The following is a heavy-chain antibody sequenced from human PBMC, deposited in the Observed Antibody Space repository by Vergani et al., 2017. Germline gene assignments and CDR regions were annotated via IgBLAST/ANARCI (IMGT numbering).Heavy chain of an antibody. CDR3: ARDLSYSTAWPFFDS. D-gene: IGHD4-11*01. J-gene: IGHJ4*02. CDR1: GFTFDDYA. CDR2: INWNSDSI. V-gene: IGHV3-9*01. Sequence: EVQLVESGGGLVQPGRSLRLSCAASGFTFDDYAMHWVRQAPGKGLEWVSGINWNSDSIAYADSVKGRFIISRDSSKTLYLQMDSLRVEDTAMYFCARDLSYSTAWPFFDSRGQGTLVTVSS.